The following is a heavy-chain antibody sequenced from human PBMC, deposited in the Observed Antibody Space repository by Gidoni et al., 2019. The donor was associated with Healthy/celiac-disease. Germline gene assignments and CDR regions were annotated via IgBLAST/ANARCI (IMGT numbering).Heavy chain of an antibody. V-gene: IGHV3-21*01. Sequence: EVQLVESGGGLVKPGGSLRLSCEVSGITFSSYSMNWVRQAPGKGLEWVSSISSSSSYIYYADSVKGRFTISRDNAKNSLYLQMNSLRAEDTAVYYCARDASWYAGYYFDFWGQGTLVTVSS. D-gene: IGHD6-13*01. CDR3: ARDASWYAGYYFDF. CDR2: ISSSSSYI. CDR1: GITFSSYS. J-gene: IGHJ4*02.